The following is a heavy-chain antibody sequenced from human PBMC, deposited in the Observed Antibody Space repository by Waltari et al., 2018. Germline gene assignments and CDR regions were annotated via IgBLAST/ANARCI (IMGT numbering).Heavy chain of an antibody. V-gene: IGHV4-34*01. J-gene: IGHJ4*02. CDR2: INHSGST. CDR1: GGSFSGYY. CDR3: AHRRPNYYDSSGYFDY. D-gene: IGHD3-22*01. Sequence: QVQLQQWGAGLLKPSETLSLTCAVYGGSFSGYYWSWIRQPPGKGLEWIGEINHSGSTNYNPSLKSRVTISVDTSKNQVVLTMTNMDPVDTATYYCAHRRPNYYDSSGYFDYWGQGTLVTVSS.